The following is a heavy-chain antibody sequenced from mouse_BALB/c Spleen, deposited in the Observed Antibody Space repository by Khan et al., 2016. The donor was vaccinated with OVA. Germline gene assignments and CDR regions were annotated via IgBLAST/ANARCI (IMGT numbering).Heavy chain of an antibody. CDR2: ISDGGTYT. CDR1: GFTFSDYY. V-gene: IGHV5-4*02. J-gene: IGHJ3*01. D-gene: IGHD2-14*01. Sequence: EVELVESGGGLVKPGGSLKLSCAASGFTFSDYYMYWVRQTPEKRLEWVATISDGGTYTYYPDSVKGRFTISRDNAKNNLNRQMSSLKSEDAAMYYCSREWGLYRYAWFAYWGQGTLVTVSA. CDR3: SREWGLYRYAWFAY.